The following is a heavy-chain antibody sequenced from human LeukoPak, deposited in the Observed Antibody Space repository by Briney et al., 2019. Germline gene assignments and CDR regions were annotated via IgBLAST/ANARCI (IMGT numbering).Heavy chain of an antibody. Sequence: SETLSLTCIVSGGSISSYYWSWIRQPPGKGLEWIGYIYYSGSTNYNPSLKSRVTISVDTSKNQFSLKLSSVTAADTAVYYCASTSPNRIVGATGWFDPWGQGTLVTVSS. J-gene: IGHJ5*02. CDR1: GGSISSYY. V-gene: IGHV4-59*01. CDR3: ASTSPNRIVGATGWFDP. CDR2: IYYSGST. D-gene: IGHD1-26*01.